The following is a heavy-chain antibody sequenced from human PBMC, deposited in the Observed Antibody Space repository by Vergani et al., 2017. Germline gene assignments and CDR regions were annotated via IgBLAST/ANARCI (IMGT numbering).Heavy chain of an antibody. CDR1: GGSISSYY. V-gene: IGHV4-4*07. CDR3: ASDRNQRHYYYYMDV. D-gene: IGHD1-14*01. Sequence: QVQLQESGPGLVKPSETLSLTCTVSGGSISSYYWRWIRQPAGKGLDWIGRIYTSGSTNYHPALKSRVTMSVDTSKNQVSLKLSSVTAADTAVYYCASDRNQRHYYYYMDVWGKGTTVTVSS. J-gene: IGHJ6*03. CDR2: IYTSGST.